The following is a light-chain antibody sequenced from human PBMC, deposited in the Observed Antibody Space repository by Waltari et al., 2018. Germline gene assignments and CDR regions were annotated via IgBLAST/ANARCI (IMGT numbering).Light chain of an antibody. J-gene: IGKJ2*01. Sequence: DVVMTQSPLSLPVTLGQPASISCRPSQSLLHSDGYTALQWFQQRPGQSPRRLIHTVSYRDSGVPDRFSGSGSGTDFTLEISRVEAEDVGVYYCMQSTHWPHTFGQGTKLEIK. CDR2: TVS. CDR3: MQSTHWPHT. V-gene: IGKV2-30*02. CDR1: QSLLHSDGYTA.